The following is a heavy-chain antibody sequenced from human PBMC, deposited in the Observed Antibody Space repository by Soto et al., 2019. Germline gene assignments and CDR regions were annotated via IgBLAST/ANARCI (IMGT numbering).Heavy chain of an antibody. CDR1: GFTFGDFG. J-gene: IGHJ5*02. V-gene: IGHV3-9*01. D-gene: IGHD3-10*01. CDR3: ARSNWRDGRFFDP. Sequence: GGSLRLSCAASGFTFGDFGMHWVRQGPGKGLEWVSGIASKSDRIIYADSVRGRFTISRDNAKNSLYLQMNSLTAEDTAIYYCARSNWRDGRFFDPWGQGTLVTVSS. CDR2: IASKSDRI.